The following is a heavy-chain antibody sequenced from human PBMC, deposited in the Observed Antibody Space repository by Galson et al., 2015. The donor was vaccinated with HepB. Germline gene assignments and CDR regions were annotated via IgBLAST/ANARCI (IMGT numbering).Heavy chain of an antibody. V-gene: IGHV1-69*10. CDR3: AKKGDYDVFDT. D-gene: IGHD1-26*01. Sequence: SVKVSCKASGGTFSNYAINWVRQAPGQGLEWMGGIIPIFGIEKYAQKFQGRVTITADKSTSTTYMEVSSLRYEDTAVYYCAKKGDYDVFDTWGQGTMVTVSS. CDR2: IIPIFGIE. CDR1: GGTFSNYA. J-gene: IGHJ3*02.